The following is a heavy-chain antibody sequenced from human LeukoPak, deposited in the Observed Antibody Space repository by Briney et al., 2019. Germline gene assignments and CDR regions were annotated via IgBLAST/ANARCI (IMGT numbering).Heavy chain of an antibody. Sequence: GGSLKLSCEASGFTFSSYAMSWVRQAPGKGLEWVSVISGSGDSTYYADSVEGRCTISRDNSKDALYLQMNSLRAEDTAVYYCARVGYSGYDYDYWGQGTLVTVSS. V-gene: IGHV3-23*01. J-gene: IGHJ4*02. D-gene: IGHD5-12*01. CDR2: ISGSGDST. CDR3: ARVGYSGYDYDY. CDR1: GFTFSSYA.